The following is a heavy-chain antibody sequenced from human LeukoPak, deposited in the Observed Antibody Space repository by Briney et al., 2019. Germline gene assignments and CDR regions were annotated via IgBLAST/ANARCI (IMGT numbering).Heavy chain of an antibody. CDR3: ARDVGSPGWFDP. D-gene: IGHD3-10*01. Sequence: SETLSLTCTVSGGSISSYYWSWIRQPPGKGLEWIGYIYYSGSTNYNPSLKSRVTISVDTSKNQFSLKLSSVTAADTAVYYCARDVGSPGWFDPWGQGTLVTVSS. CDR1: GGSISSYY. CDR2: IYYSGST. J-gene: IGHJ5*02. V-gene: IGHV4-59*01.